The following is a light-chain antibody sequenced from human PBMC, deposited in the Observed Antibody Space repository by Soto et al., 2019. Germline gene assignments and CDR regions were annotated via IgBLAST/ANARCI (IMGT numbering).Light chain of an antibody. CDR3: CSYGGDRV. Sequence: QSVLTQPASVSGSPGQSITISCTGTISNVGNYNLVSWYQQHPGKAPKLILYEVNKRPSGVSNRFSGSKSGNTASLTISGLQTEDEDDYYCCSYGGDRVFGGGTKVTVL. J-gene: IGLJ2*01. CDR1: ISNVGNYNL. V-gene: IGLV2-23*02. CDR2: EVN.